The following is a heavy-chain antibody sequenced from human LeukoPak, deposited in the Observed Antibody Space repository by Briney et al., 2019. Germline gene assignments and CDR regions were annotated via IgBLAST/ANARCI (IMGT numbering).Heavy chain of an antibody. J-gene: IGHJ6*02. CDR3: ARNTQDIVATISLDYYYGMDV. CDR1: GLTFSSYA. V-gene: IGHV3-23*01. D-gene: IGHD5-12*01. CDR2: ISGNGGGT. Sequence: QPGGSLRLSCAASGLTFSSYAMSWVRQAPGKGLERVSGISGNGGGTYYADSVKGRFTISRDNSKNTLYLQMNSLRAEDTAVYYCARNTQDIVATISLDYYYGMDVWGQGTTVTVSS.